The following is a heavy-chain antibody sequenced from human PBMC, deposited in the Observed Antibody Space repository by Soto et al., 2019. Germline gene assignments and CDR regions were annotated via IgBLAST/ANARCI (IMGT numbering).Heavy chain of an antibody. CDR3: ARGGDYVGRRYWYFDL. CDR2: IYYSGSP. Sequence: QVQLQESGPGLVKPSQTLSLTCTVSGGSISSGGYYWSWIRQHPGKGLEWIGYIYYSGSPYYNPSIKRRVTISVDTSKNQLSLKLSAVTAADTAVYYCARGGDYVGRRYWYFDLWGRGTMVTVFS. D-gene: IGHD4-17*01. J-gene: IGHJ2*01. V-gene: IGHV4-31*03. CDR1: GGSISSGGYY.